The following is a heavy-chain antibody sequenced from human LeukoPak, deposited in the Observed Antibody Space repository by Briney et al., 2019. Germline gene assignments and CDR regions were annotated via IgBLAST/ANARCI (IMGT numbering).Heavy chain of an antibody. J-gene: IGHJ4*02. V-gene: IGHV4-38-2*02. CDR1: GYSISSGYY. CDR2: IYHSGST. D-gene: IGHD3-16*01. Sequence: PSETLSLTCTVSGYSISSGYYWGWIRQPPGKGLEWIGSIYHSGSTYYNPSLKSRVTISVDTSKNQFSLKLSSVTAADTAVYYCARHWGFRGYYFDHWGQGTLVTVSS. CDR3: ARHWGFRGYYFDH.